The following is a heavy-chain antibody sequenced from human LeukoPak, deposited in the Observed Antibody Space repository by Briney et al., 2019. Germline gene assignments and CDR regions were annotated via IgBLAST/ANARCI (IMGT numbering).Heavy chain of an antibody. CDR2: ITSSSSYI. CDR1: GFIFSSYS. CDR3: ARDLLYYDSNGGDY. J-gene: IGHJ4*02. V-gene: IGHV3-21*01. Sequence: PGGSLRLSCTASGFIFSSYSMNWVRQAPGKGLEWVSSITSSSSYIYYADSVKGRFTISRDNAKNSLLLQMNSLRAEDAAVYYCARDLLYYDSNGGDYWGQGTLVTVSS. D-gene: IGHD3-22*01.